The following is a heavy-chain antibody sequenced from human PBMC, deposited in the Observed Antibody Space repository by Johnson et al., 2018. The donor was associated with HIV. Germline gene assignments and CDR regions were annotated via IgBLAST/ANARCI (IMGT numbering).Heavy chain of an antibody. CDR1: GFTFSSYA. CDR3: ASILVVAAQEADAFDI. V-gene: IGHV3-30-3*01. D-gene: IGHD2-15*01. Sequence: VQLVESGGGVVQPGRSLRLSCAASGFTFSSYAMHWVRQAPGKGLEWAAVISYDGSNKYYADSVKGRFTISRDNSKNTLYLQMNSLRAEDTAVYYCASILVVAAQEADAFDIWGQGTMVTVSS. J-gene: IGHJ3*02. CDR2: ISYDGSNK.